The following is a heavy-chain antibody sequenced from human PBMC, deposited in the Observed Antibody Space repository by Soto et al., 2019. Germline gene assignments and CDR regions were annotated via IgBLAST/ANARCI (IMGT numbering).Heavy chain of an antibody. V-gene: IGHV4-39*01. Sequence: NPSETLSLTCTVSGGSISSSSYYWGWIRQPPGKGLEWIGSIYYSGSTYYNPSLKSRVTISVDTSKNQFSLKLSSVTAADTAVYYCARPLLPYYYDTSGYLAFDYWGQGTLVTVSS. CDR3: ARPLLPYYYDTSGYLAFDY. D-gene: IGHD3-22*01. CDR1: GGSISSSSYY. J-gene: IGHJ4*02. CDR2: IYYSGST.